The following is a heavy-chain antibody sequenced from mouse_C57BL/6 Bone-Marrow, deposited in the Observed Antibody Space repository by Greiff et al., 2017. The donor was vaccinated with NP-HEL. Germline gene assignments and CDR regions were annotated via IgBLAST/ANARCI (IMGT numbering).Heavy chain of an antibody. D-gene: IGHD6-1*01. J-gene: IGHJ3*01. CDR2: IDPENGDT. CDR3: TTDCGEASGFAY. CDR1: GFNIKDDY. V-gene: IGHV14-4*01. Sequence: VQLQQSGAELVRPGASVKLSCTASGFNIKDDYMHWVKQRPEQGLEWIGWIDPENGDTEYASKFQGKATITADTSSNTAYLQLSSLTSEDTAVYDCTTDCGEASGFAYWGQGTLVTVSA.